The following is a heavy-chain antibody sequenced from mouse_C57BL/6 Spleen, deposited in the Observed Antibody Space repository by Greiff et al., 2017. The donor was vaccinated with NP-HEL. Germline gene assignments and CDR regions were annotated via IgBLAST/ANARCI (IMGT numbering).Heavy chain of an antibody. CDR1: GYTFTSYW. Sequence: QVQLQQPGAELVRPGTSVKLSCKASGYTFTSYWMHWVKQRPGQGLEWIGVIDPSDSYTNYNQKFKGKATLTVDTSSSTAYMQLSSLTSEDSAVYYCARWGITTAEYFDDWGQGTTLTVSS. CDR3: ARWGITTAEYFDD. D-gene: IGHD1-1*01. V-gene: IGHV1-59*01. CDR2: IDPSDSYT. J-gene: IGHJ2*01.